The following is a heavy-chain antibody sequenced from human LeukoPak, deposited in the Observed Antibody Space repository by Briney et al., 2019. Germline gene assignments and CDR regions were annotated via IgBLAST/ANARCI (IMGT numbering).Heavy chain of an antibody. CDR1: GYTFTGYY. J-gene: IGHJ4*02. CDR3: ARLSTYSNYDYFDY. V-gene: IGHV1-2*02. Sequence: ASVKVSCKASGYTFTGYYMHWVRQAPGQGLEWMGWINPNSGGTNYAQKFQGRVTMTRDTSISTAYMELSRLRSEDTAVYYCARLSTYSNYDYFDYWGQGTLVTVSS. D-gene: IGHD4-11*01. CDR2: INPNSGGT.